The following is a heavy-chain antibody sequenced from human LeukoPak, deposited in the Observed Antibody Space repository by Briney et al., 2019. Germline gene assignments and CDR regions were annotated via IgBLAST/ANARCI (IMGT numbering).Heavy chain of an antibody. J-gene: IGHJ4*02. CDR2: INPNSGGT. Sequence: GASVKVSCKASGYTFTGYYMHWVRQAPGQGLEWMGRINPNSGGTNYAQKFQGRVTTTRDTSISTAYMELSRLRSDDTAVYYCARDMFAMIVEGDYWGQGTLVTVSS. CDR1: GYTFTGYY. V-gene: IGHV1-2*06. CDR3: ARDMFAMIVEGDY. D-gene: IGHD3-22*01.